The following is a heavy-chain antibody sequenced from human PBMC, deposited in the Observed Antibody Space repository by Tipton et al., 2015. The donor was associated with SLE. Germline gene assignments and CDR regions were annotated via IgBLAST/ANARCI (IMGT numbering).Heavy chain of an antibody. CDR2: IIPIFGTA. CDR3: ASSSRGYCSGGSCRGGWFDP. D-gene: IGHD2-15*01. V-gene: IGHV1-69*01. Sequence: QLVQSGAEVKKPGSSVKVSCKASGGTFSSYAISWVRQAPGQGLEWMGGIIPIFGTANYAQKVQGRVTITADVSTSTAYMELSSLRSEDTAVYYCASSSRGYCSGGSCRGGWFDPWGQGTLVTVSS. J-gene: IGHJ5*02. CDR1: GGTFSSYA.